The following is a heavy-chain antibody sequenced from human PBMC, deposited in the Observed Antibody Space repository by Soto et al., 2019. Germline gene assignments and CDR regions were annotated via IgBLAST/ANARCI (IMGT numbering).Heavy chain of an antibody. CDR3: ARGVTMVRGVILYYFDY. CDR2: IYYSGST. Sequence: SETLSLTCTVSGGSVSSGSYYWSWIRQPPGKGLEWIGYIYYSGSTNYNPSLKSRVTISVDTSKNQFSLKLSSVTAADTAVYHCARGVTMVRGVILYYFDYWGQGTLVTVSS. J-gene: IGHJ4*02. CDR1: GGSVSSGSYY. D-gene: IGHD3-10*01. V-gene: IGHV4-61*01.